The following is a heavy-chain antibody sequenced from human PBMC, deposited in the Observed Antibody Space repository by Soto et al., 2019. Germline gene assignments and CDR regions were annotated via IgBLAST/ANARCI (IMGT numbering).Heavy chain of an antibody. CDR3: ARGLTYGDLDY. D-gene: IGHD4-17*01. Sequence: QVQMVQSGVEVRKTGASVRVSCKTSGYTFTTFGIHWVRQAPGQGLEWMGCLTAYDSKRNFAQKFQDRLTMTMDITTSTGYMELSGLRSDDTAVYFCARGLTYGDLDYWGRGTQVAVSS. V-gene: IGHV1-18*01. CDR1: GYTFTTFG. J-gene: IGHJ4*02. CDR2: LTAYDSKR.